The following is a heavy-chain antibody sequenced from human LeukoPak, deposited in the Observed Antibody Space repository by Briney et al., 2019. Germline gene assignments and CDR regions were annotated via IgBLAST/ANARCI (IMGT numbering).Heavy chain of an antibody. V-gene: IGHV3-53*01. CDR2: IHNDGST. Sequence: SGGSLRLSCAASGFIVSNTYMTWVRQAPGKGLEWVSVIHNDGSTYYADSVKGRFTVSRDNSKNMLCLRMNSLRVEDTAVYFCASLARDYWGQGTLVSVSS. CDR1: GFIVSNTY. J-gene: IGHJ4*02. D-gene: IGHD3-3*02. CDR3: ASLARDY.